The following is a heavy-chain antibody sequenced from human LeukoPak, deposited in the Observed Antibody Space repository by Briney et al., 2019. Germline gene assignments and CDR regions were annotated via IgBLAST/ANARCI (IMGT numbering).Heavy chain of an antibody. CDR3: ARGTTYYDTDWGY. D-gene: IGHD3-22*01. CDR1: GGSISSYY. V-gene: IGHV4-59*01. J-gene: IGHJ4*02. Sequence: SETLSLTCTVSGGSISSYYWSWIRQPPGKGLEWIGYIYYSGSTNYNPSLKSRVTISVDTSKNQFSLKLSSVTAADTAGYYCARGTTYYDTDWGYWGQGTLVTVSS. CDR2: IYYSGST.